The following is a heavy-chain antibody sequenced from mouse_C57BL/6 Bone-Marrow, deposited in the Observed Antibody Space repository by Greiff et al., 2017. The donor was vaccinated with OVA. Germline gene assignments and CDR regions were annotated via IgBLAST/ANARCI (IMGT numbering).Heavy chain of an antibody. Sequence: DVMLVESGGGLVKPGGSLKLSCAASGFTFSSYAMSWVRQTPEKRLEWVATISDGGSYTYYPDNVKGRFTISRDNAKNNLYLQMSHLKSEDTAMYYCARDHTYYSNYAFAYWGQGTLVTVSA. CDR3: ARDHTYYSNYAFAY. J-gene: IGHJ3*01. D-gene: IGHD2-5*01. V-gene: IGHV5-4*01. CDR1: GFTFSSYA. CDR2: ISDGGSYT.